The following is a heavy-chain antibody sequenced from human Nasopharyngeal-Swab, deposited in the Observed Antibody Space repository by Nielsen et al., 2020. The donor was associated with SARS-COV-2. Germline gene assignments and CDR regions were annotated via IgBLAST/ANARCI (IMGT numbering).Heavy chain of an antibody. J-gene: IGHJ3*02. CDR2: MNPNTGST. V-gene: IGHV1-8*01. Sequence: ASVKVSCKASGYTFTSYDINWVRQASGQGLAWMGWMNPNTGSTGYAQKFQGRVTMTRHTSISTAYMELSSLRSEDTAVYYCARGDFWSGIALDIWGQGTMVIVSS. CDR1: GYTFTSYD. D-gene: IGHD3-3*01. CDR3: ARGDFWSGIALDI.